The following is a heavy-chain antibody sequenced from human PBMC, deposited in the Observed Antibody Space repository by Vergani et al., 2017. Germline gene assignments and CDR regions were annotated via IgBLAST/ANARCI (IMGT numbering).Heavy chain of an antibody. CDR2: ISWNSNSI. CDR3: TKDLGTSSGGGWFDP. V-gene: IGHV3-9*02. Sequence: EVQLEESGGGLVLPGRSLRLSCVASGFTSVGYAMHWVRQAPGKGLEWVSGISWNSNSIGYADSVKGRFTISRDNANNSLYLQMNSLTAEDTALYYCTKDLGTSSGGGWFDPWGQGTLVTVSS. J-gene: IGHJ5*02. D-gene: IGHD6-6*01. CDR1: GFTSVGYA.